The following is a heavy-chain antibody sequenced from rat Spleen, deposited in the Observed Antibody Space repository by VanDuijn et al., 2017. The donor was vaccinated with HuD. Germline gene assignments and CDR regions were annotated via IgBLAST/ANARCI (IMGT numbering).Heavy chain of an antibody. V-gene: IGHV5-29*01. CDR1: GFTFSDYG. J-gene: IGHJ2*01. D-gene: IGHD1-9*01. CDR3: ARRHYGYTDYFDY. CDR2: ISYGDRSGHSST. Sequence: EVQLVESGGGLVQPGRSLKLSCAASGFTFSDYGMAWVRQAPTKGLEWVATISYGDRSGHSSTYYRDSMKGRFTIARDNAKSNLSLQMDSLRSEDTATYYCARRHYGYTDYFDYWGQGVMVTVSS.